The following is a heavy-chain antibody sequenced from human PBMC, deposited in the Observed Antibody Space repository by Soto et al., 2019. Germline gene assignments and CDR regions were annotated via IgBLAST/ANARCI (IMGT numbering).Heavy chain of an antibody. V-gene: IGHV4-30-4*01. CDR3: ARVYCSSTSCYNDY. CDR2: IYYSGST. Sequence: PSETLSLTCTVSGGSISSGDYYWSWIRQPPGKGLEWIGYIYYSGSTYYNPSLKSRVTISVDTSKNQFSLKLSSVTAADTAVYYCARVYCSSTSCYNDYWGQGTLVTVSS. J-gene: IGHJ4*02. CDR1: GGSISSGDYY. D-gene: IGHD2-2*02.